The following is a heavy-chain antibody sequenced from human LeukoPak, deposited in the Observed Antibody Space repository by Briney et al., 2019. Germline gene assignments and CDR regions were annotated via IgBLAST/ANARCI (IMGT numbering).Heavy chain of an antibody. Sequence: GGSLRLSCAASGFNFDDYAMHWVRQTPGKGLEWVSGISWNSENIGYADSVKGRFAISRDNAKNSLYMQMNSLRAEDTALYYCAKAIAVAGAYYFDYWGQGSLVTVSS. D-gene: IGHD6-19*01. J-gene: IGHJ4*02. CDR2: ISWNSENI. CDR3: AKAIAVAGAYYFDY. CDR1: GFNFDDYA. V-gene: IGHV3-9*01.